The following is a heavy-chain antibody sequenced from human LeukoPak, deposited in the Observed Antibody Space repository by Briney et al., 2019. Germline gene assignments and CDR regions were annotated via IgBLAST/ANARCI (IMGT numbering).Heavy chain of an antibody. V-gene: IGHV4-39*01. J-gene: IGHJ4*02. D-gene: IGHD5-12*01. CDR1: GGSISGSSYY. CDR2: IYYSRST. CDR3: ARQGGSVLHYSDY. Sequence: NPSETLSLTCSVSGGSISGSSYYWGWIRQPPGKGLEWIGSIYYSRSTYYNPSLKSRVTISVDTSKNQFSLKLSSVTAADTAVYYCARQGGSVLHYSDYWGQGTLVTVSS.